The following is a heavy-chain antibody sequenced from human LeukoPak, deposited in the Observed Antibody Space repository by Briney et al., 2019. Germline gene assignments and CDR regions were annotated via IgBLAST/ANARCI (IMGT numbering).Heavy chain of an antibody. CDR1: RITFSTAW. D-gene: IGHD1-1*01. CDR2: IRSKAEGETK. CDR3: ATGIVAGTSR. J-gene: IGHJ4*02. V-gene: IGHV3-15*01. Sequence: GGSLRLSCAISRITFSTAWPSWVRQAPGKGLEWVGRIRSKAEGETKEYAASVKGRFTISRDDSKSRLYLHMSSLKTEDTAVYYCATGIVAGTSRWGQGTLVAVSS.